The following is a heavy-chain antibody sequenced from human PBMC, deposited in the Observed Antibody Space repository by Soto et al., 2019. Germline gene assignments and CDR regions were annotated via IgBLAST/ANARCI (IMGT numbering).Heavy chain of an antibody. CDR3: AKYTGYFFGSYYMDV. CDR1: GFIFSDFA. CDR2: IDKSARST. Sequence: EVQLLESGGTMVQPGGSLRLSCAASGFIFSDFAMSWVRQAPGKGLEWVSDIDKSARSTSYADSVKGRFTTLRDNSKNTWVLQMNVLRADDTAVYYCAKYTGYFFGSYYMDVWGKGTTVTVSS. V-gene: IGHV3-23*05. J-gene: IGHJ6*03. D-gene: IGHD3-9*01.